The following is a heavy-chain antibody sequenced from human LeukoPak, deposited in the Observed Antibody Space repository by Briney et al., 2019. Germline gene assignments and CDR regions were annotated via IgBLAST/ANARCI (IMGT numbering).Heavy chain of an antibody. CDR2: ISSSGSTI. Sequence: GGSLRLSCAASGFTFSSYEMNWVRQAPGKGLQWVSYISSSGSTIYYADSVKGRFTISRDNAKNSLYLQMNSLRAEDTAVYYCARDSPSPTGYWGQGTLVTVSS. D-gene: IGHD4-17*01. CDR3: ARDSPSPTGY. CDR1: GFTFSSYE. J-gene: IGHJ4*02. V-gene: IGHV3-48*03.